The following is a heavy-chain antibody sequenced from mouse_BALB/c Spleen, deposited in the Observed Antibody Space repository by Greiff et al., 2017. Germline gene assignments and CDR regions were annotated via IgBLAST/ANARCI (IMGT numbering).Heavy chain of an antibody. D-gene: IGHD1-1*01. CDR2: IWGDGST. J-gene: IGHJ2*01. V-gene: IGHV2-6-7*01. CDR3: ARGPYYGSSYALDY. CDR1: GFSLTGYG. Sequence: QVQLKQSGPGLVAPSQSLSITCTVSGFSLTGYGVNWVRQPPGKGLEWLGMIWGDGSTDSNSALKSRLSISTDNSKSQVFLKMNSLQTDDTAMYYCARGPYYGSSYALDYWGQGTTRTVAS.